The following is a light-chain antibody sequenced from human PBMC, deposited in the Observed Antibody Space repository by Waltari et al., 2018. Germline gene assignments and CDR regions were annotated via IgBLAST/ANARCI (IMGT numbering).Light chain of an antibody. CDR3: MQALQTPIT. CDR2: LGS. Sequence: DIVMTQSPLSLPVTPGEPASISCRSSPSLLHSNGYNYLDWYLQKPGQSPQPLIYLGSIRACGVPDRFSGSGSGTDFTLKISRVEAEDVGVYYCMQALQTPITFGQGTRLEIK. CDR1: PSLLHSNGYNY. J-gene: IGKJ5*01. V-gene: IGKV2-28*01.